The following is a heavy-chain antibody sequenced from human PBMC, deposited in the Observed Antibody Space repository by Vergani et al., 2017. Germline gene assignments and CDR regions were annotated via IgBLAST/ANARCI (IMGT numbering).Heavy chain of an antibody. CDR3: AXDRRYSSGSKGFDY. J-gene: IGHJ4*02. CDR2: ISGSGGST. CDR1: GFTFSSYA. V-gene: IGHV3-23*01. D-gene: IGHD6-19*01. Sequence: EVQLLESGGGLVQPGGSLRLSCAASGFTFSSYAMSWVRQAPGKGLEWVSAISGSGGSTYYADSVKGRFTISRDNSKNTLYLQMNSLRAEDTAVYYCAXDRRYSSGSKGFDYWGQGPLVTVSS.